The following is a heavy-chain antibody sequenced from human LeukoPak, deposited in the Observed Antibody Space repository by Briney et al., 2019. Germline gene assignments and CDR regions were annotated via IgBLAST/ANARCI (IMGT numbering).Heavy chain of an antibody. CDR3: ARRVVAGTTVDF. CDR1: GGSISSPNSY. CDR2: IFYDGTT. V-gene: IGHV4-39*01. D-gene: IGHD6-19*01. J-gene: IGHJ4*02. Sequence: SETLSLTCTVSGGSISSPNSYWGWIRQPPGKGLEWIGSIFYDGTTYYNPSLKSRVTISVDTSKSQFSLTLRSVTAADAAVYYCARRVVAGTTVDFWGQGNLVTVSS.